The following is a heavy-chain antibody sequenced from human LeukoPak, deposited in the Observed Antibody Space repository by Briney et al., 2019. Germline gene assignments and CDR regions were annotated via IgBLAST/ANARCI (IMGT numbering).Heavy chain of an antibody. V-gene: IGHV3-23*01. CDR1: GFTFSSPV. CDR2: VSGSGGST. Sequence: RGSLRLSCAASGFTFSSPVMSWVRQAPGKGLEWVSSVSGSGGSTYYADSVKGRFTISRDNSKNTLYLQVNSLRTEDTAIYYCIYCGTLGYWGQGTLVTVSS. D-gene: IGHD2-15*01. J-gene: IGHJ4*02. CDR3: IYCGTLGY.